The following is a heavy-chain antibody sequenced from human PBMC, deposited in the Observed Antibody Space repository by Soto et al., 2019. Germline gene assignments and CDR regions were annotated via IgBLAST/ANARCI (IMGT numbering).Heavy chain of an antibody. J-gene: IGHJ4*02. CDR3: AKGSAIQPGDILSAAGDF. CDR1: GYSFTSYW. CDR2: IYPGDSDT. D-gene: IGHD5-18*01. Sequence: PGESLKISCKGSGYSFTSYWIGWVRQMPGKGLEWMGIIYPGDSDTRYSPSFQGQVTISADKSISTAYLQWSSLKASDTAMYYCAKGSAIQPGDILSAAGDFWGRGTLVTVSS. V-gene: IGHV5-51*01.